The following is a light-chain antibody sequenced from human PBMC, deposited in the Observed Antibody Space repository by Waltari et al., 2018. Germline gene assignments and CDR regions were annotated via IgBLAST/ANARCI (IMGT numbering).Light chain of an antibody. Sequence: QSALTQPRSVSGSPGPSVTISCTGTSSDVGGYKHVSWYQQHPGKAPKLIFYDVTERPAGVPDRFSGSKSGNTASLTISGLQPEDEADYYSCSFAGSDTWVFGGGTKVTVL. CDR2: DVT. CDR3: CSFAGSDTWV. J-gene: IGLJ3*02. CDR1: SSDVGGYKH. V-gene: IGLV2-11*01.